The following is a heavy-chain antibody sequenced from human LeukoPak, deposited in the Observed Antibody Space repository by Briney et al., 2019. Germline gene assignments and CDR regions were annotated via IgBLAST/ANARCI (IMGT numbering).Heavy chain of an antibody. CDR1: GFTFSSYA. V-gene: IGHV3-23*01. D-gene: IGHD3-10*01. CDR3: TKHWHRRSSSWYYYPMAG. CDR2: INNRGDDT. Sequence: GGSLRLSCATSGFTFSSYAMSWVRQAPGEGLEWVSSINNRGDDTYYADSVKGRFTSSRDNLNNALYLQMNSVRTEDTAVYYCTKHWHRRSSSWYYYPMAGWGPGTTVILPS. J-gene: IGHJ6*02.